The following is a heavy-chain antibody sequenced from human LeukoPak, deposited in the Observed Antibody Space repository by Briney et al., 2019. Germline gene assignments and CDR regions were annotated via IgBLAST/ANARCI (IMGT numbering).Heavy chain of an antibody. V-gene: IGHV4-59*01. J-gene: IGHJ5*02. Sequence: SETLSLTCTVSGCSISDYYWSWIRQPPSKELEWLGYISYSGSTDYNPSLKSRVTISSDTSKNLLSLRLNSVTAADTAFYYCARGAYCSRISCSAGNGFDPWGQGILVTVSP. CDR3: ARGAYCSRISCSAGNGFDP. D-gene: IGHD2-2*01. CDR1: GCSISDYY. CDR2: ISYSGST.